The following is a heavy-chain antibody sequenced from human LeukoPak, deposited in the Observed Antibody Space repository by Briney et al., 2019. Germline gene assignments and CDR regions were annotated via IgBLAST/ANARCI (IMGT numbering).Heavy chain of an antibody. D-gene: IGHD3-9*01. CDR2: ISAYNGNT. CDR1: GYTFTSYG. Sequence: ASVKVSCKASGYTFTSYGISWVRQAPGQGLEWMGWISAYNGNTNYAQKLQGRVTMTTDTSTSTAYMELRSLRSDDTAVYYCARGRRSDILTGYELDYWGQGTLVTVSS. V-gene: IGHV1-18*01. CDR3: ARGRRSDILTGYELDY. J-gene: IGHJ4*02.